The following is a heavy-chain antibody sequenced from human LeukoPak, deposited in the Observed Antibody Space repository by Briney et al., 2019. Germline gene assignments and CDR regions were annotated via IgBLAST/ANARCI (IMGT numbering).Heavy chain of an antibody. CDR2: ISSSSSTI. CDR3: TRDRSTWLFDY. V-gene: IGHV3-48*02. J-gene: IGHJ4*02. D-gene: IGHD6-13*01. CDR1: GGSIRSRDW. Sequence: GTLSLTCAVSGGSIRSRDWWSWVRQAPGKGLESVSYISSSSSTIYYADSVKGRFTISRDNAKNSLYLQMNTLRDEDTAVYYCTRDRSTWLFDYWGQGTVVTVAS.